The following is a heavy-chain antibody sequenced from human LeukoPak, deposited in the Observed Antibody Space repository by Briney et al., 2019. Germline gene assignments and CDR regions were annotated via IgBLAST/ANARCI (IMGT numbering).Heavy chain of an antibody. CDR3: ARLSAL. CDR2: INPKNGDT. CDR1: GYPFSDYY. J-gene: IGHJ4*02. V-gene: IGHV1-2*02. Sequence: ASVKVSCKTSGYPFSDYYIHWIRQASGQGLESMGWINPKNGDTKYAQRSQGRLTITMDTSIDTVYMELRSLRYDDTAVYYCARLSALWGQGTLVTVSS.